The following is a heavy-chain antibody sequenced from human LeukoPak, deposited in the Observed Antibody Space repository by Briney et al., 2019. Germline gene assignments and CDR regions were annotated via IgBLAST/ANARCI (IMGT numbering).Heavy chain of an antibody. CDR2: INPNSGGT. CDR1: GYTFTGYY. Sequence: ASVKVSCKASGYTFTGYYMHWVRQAPGQGLEWMGWINPNSGGTNYAQKFQGRVTITADKSTSTAYMELSSLRSEDTAVYYCASAGSATIAGAFDIWGQGTMVTVSS. CDR3: ASAGSATIAGAFDI. V-gene: IGHV1-2*02. J-gene: IGHJ3*02. D-gene: IGHD1-1*01.